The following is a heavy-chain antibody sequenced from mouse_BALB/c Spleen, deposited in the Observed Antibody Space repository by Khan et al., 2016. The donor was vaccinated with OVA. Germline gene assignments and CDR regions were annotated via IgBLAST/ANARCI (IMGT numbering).Heavy chain of an antibody. D-gene: IGHD3-1*01. CDR3: ARALLELQTWFAY. J-gene: IGHJ3*01. CDR1: GYTFTSYV. CDR2: INPYNDYT. V-gene: IGHV1S136*01. Sequence: EMQLQESGPELVKPGASVKMSCKASGYTFTSYVMHWVKQKPGQGLEWIGYINPYNDYTNFNEKLKGKATLTSDKSSSTAYMELSRLTSEDSAVYCCARALLELQTWFAYWGRGTLVTVSA.